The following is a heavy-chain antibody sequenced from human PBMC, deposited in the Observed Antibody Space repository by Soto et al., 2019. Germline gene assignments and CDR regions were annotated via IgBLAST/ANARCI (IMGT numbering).Heavy chain of an antibody. D-gene: IGHD6-6*01. V-gene: IGHV5-51*01. J-gene: IGHJ4*02. Sequence: GESLKISCKGSGYPFTNYCIGWLRQMAGIGLEWRGIIHPCYSENKYSPSVQGQVTISADRSTRTAYLHWGSLKASDAALYFCVRHDSTSVLATFKYWAQGTMVTFSS. CDR2: IHPCYSEN. CDR3: VRHDSTSVLATFKY. CDR1: GYPFTNYC.